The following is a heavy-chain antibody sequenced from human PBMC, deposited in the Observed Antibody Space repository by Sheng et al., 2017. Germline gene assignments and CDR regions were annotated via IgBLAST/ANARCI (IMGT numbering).Heavy chain of an antibody. V-gene: IGHV4-34*01. Sequence: QVQLQQWGAGLLKPSETLSLTCAVNGGSFNSYYWSWIRQPPGKGLEWIGEINHSGNTNYNPSLKSRVTISIDTDKKQFSLKLSAVTAADTAVYYCATIGSSSTSVYYYNYMDVWGQGDHGSPVSS. D-gene: IGHD6-6*01. CDR1: GGSFNSYY. J-gene: IGHJ6*03. CDR3: ATIGSSSTSVYYYNYMDV. CDR2: INHSGNT.